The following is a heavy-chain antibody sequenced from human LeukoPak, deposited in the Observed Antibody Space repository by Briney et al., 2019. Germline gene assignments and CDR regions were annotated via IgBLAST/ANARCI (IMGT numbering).Heavy chain of an antibody. CDR2: ISGSGGST. CDR1: GFTFSSYA. V-gene: IGHV3-23*01. D-gene: IGHD2-2*01. CDR3: AQGGLLVVPAAMFT. Sequence: GGSLRLSCAASGFTFSSYAMSWIRQAPGKGLEWVSAISGSGGSTYYADSVKRRFTISRDNSKNTLYLQMNSLRAEDTAVYYCAQGGLLVVPAAMFTWGQGTLVTVSS. J-gene: IGHJ5*02.